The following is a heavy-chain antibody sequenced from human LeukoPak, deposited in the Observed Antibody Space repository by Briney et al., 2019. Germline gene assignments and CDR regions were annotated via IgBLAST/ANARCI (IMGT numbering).Heavy chain of an antibody. Sequence: PGGSLRLSCAASGFTFSSYSMNWVRQAPGKGLEWVSSISSSSSYIYYADSVKGRFTISRDNAKNSLYLQMNTLRAEDTAVYSCARGADGVSSNSRGWFDPWGQGTLVTVSS. CDR3: ARGADGVSSNSRGWFDP. V-gene: IGHV3-21*01. CDR1: GFTFSSYS. CDR2: ISSSSSYI. D-gene: IGHD2-15*01. J-gene: IGHJ5*02.